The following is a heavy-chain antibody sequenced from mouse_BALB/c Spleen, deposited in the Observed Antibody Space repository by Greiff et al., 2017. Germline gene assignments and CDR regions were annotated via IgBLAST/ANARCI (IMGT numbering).Heavy chain of an antibody. Sequence: EVQLQQSGPELVKPGASVKISCTASGFSFTGYFMHWVKQSHGQSLEWIGCINPYNGDTFYTQKFKGKATLTVDKSSSTAHMELLSLTSEDAAVYYCGRGAYYFDYWGQGTTLTVSS. CDR2: INPYNGDT. CDR3: GRGAYYFDY. J-gene: IGHJ2*01. CDR1: GFSFTGYF. V-gene: IGHV1-37*01.